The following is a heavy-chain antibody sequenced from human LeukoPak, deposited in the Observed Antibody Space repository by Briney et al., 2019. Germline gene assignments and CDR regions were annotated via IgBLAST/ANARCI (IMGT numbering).Heavy chain of an antibody. CDR1: GFTFSSYS. V-gene: IGHV3-23*01. Sequence: GGSLRDSCAASGFTFSSYSMNWVRQAPGKGLEWVARISDSGGSTNYADSVKGRFTISRDNPKNTLYLQMNSLRAEDTAVYFCAKRGVVIRVILVGFHKEAYYFDSWGQGALVTVSS. J-gene: IGHJ4*02. CDR2: ISDSGGST. CDR3: AKRGVVIRVILVGFHKEAYYFDS. D-gene: IGHD3-22*01.